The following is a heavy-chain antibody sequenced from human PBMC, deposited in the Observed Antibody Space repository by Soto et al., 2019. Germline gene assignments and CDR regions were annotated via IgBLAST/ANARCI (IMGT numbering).Heavy chain of an antibody. J-gene: IGHJ4*02. CDR3: ARLKGGPADY. CDR1: GGSISSYY. Sequence: QVQLQESGPGLVKPSETLSLTCTVSGGSISSYYWSWIRQPPGKGLEWIAYIYYSGNTNYNPSLKSRVIISIDTSKNLFSLKLSSVTAADTAMYYCARLKGGPADYWGQGTLVTVSS. V-gene: IGHV4-59*01. CDR2: IYYSGNT. D-gene: IGHD2-2*01.